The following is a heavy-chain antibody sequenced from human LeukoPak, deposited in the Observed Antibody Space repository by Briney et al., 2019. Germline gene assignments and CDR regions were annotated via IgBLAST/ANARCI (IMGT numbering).Heavy chain of an antibody. Sequence: PSETLSLTCAVSGGSISGGGYSWSWIRQPPGKGLEWIGYIYHSGSTYYNPSLKSRVTISVDRSKNQFSLKLSSVTAADTAVYYCARDRYSSSRWDWCFDLWGRGTLVTVSS. CDR1: GGSISGGGYS. J-gene: IGHJ2*01. D-gene: IGHD6-13*01. V-gene: IGHV4-30-2*01. CDR3: ARDRYSSSRWDWCFDL. CDR2: IYHSGST.